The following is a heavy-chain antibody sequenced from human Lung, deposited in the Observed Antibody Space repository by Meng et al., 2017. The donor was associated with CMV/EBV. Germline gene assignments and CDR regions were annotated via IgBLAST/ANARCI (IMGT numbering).Heavy chain of an antibody. Sequence: SVKVSXXASGYTFTSYDINWVRQATGQGLEWMGWMNPNSGNTGYAQKFQGRVTMTRNTSISTAYMELNSLGSEDTAVYYCSRRTTGGKNWFDPWGQGTLVTVSS. J-gene: IGHJ5*02. D-gene: IGHD3-16*01. V-gene: IGHV1-8*01. CDR2: MNPNSGNT. CDR1: GYTFTSYD. CDR3: SRRTTGGKNWFDP.